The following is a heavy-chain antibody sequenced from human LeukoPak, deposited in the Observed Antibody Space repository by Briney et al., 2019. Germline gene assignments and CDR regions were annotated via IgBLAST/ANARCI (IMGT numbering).Heavy chain of an antibody. CDR1: GGTFSSYA. V-gene: IGHV1-69*06. CDR3: ARDLVVVVAATPDYYYYMDV. CDR2: IIPIFGTA. D-gene: IGHD2-15*01. Sequence: SVKVSCKASGGTFSSYAISWVRQAPGQGLEWMGGIIPIFGTANYAQKFQGRVTITADKSTSTAYMELSSLRSDDTAVYYCARDLVVVVAATPDYYYYMDVWGKGTTVTVSS. J-gene: IGHJ6*03.